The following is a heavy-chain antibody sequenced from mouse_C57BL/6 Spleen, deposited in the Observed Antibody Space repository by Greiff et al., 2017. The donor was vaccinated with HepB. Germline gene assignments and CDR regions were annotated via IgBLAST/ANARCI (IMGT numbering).Heavy chain of an antibody. V-gene: IGHV1-53*01. CDR3: ARGEGYWYFDV. Sequence: VQLQESGTELVKPGASVKLSCKASGYTSTSYWMHWVKQRPGQGLEWIGNINPSNGGTNYNEKFKSKATLTVDKSSSTAYMQLSSLTSEDSAVYYCARGEGYWYFDVWGTGTTVTVSS. J-gene: IGHJ1*03. CDR2: INPSNGGT. CDR1: GYTSTSYW.